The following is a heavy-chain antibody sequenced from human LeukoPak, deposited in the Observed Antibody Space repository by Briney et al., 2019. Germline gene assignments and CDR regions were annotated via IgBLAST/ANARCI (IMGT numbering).Heavy chain of an antibody. J-gene: IGHJ6*03. D-gene: IGHD5-12*01. CDR1: GYTFTSYG. CDR3: ARIPGRLRADYYYYYMDV. CDR2: ISAYNGNT. V-gene: IGHV1-18*01. Sequence: ASVKVSCKASGYTFTSYGINWVRQAPGQGLEWMGWISAYNGNTNYAQKLQGRVTMTTDTSTSTAYMELRSLRSDDTAVYYCARIPGRLRADYYYYYMDVWGKGTTVTASS.